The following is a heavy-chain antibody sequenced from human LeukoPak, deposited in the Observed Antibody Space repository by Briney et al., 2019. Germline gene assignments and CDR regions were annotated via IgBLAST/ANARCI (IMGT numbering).Heavy chain of an antibody. V-gene: IGHV3-23*01. J-gene: IGHJ4*02. Sequence: GGSLRLSCAGSGFTFNNYAMSWVRRAPRKGLEWVSTIMIGGDGKHYADSVKGRFTISRDRSESTLFLQMNGLRADDTAVYYCVRAAPRDCSPASCSLFDTWGQGTLVTVSS. CDR1: GFTFNNYA. D-gene: IGHD2-2*01. CDR3: VRAAPRDCSPASCSLFDT. CDR2: IMIGGDGK.